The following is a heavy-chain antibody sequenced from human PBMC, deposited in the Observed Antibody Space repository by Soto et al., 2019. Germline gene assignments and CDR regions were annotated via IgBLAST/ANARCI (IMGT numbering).Heavy chain of an antibody. CDR1: GFTFSSYS. V-gene: IGHV3-48*02. Sequence: EVQLVESGGGLVQPGGSLRLSCAASGFTFSSYSMNWVRQAPGKGLEWVSYISSSSSTIYYADSVKGRFTISRDNAKKSQHQKMNSMSDEDTVLYYCARDRGSSCWSPYYYGMDVWGQGTTVTVSS. D-gene: IGHD6-13*01. CDR3: ARDRGSSCWSPYYYGMDV. CDR2: ISSSSSTI. J-gene: IGHJ6*02.